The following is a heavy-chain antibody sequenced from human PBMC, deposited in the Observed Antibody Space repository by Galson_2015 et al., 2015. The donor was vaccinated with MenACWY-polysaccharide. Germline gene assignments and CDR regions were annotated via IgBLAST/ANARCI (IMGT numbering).Heavy chain of an antibody. V-gene: IGHV3-9*01. CDR3: AKDISGASVGSDY. Sequence: SLRLSCAASGFTFDDYAMHWVRHAPGKGLEWVSGISWNSGRMTYAGSVKGRFIISRDNAKNSLYLQMNSLRPEDTALYYCAKDISGASVGSDYWGQGTLVTVSS. CDR2: ISWNSGRM. J-gene: IGHJ4*02. D-gene: IGHD6-13*01. CDR1: GFTFDDYA.